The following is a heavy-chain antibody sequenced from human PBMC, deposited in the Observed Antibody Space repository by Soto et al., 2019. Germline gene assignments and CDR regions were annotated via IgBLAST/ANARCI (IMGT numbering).Heavy chain of an antibody. CDR2: ISYDGSNK. CDR1: GFTFSSYG. Sequence: GGSLRLSCAASGFTFSSYGMHWVRQAPGKGLEWVAVISYDGSNKYYADSVKGRFTISRDNSKNTLYLQMNSLRAEDTAVYYCAKEYSSGPPHPYWYFDLWGRGTLVTVSS. J-gene: IGHJ2*01. D-gene: IGHD6-19*01. CDR3: AKEYSSGPPHPYWYFDL. V-gene: IGHV3-30*18.